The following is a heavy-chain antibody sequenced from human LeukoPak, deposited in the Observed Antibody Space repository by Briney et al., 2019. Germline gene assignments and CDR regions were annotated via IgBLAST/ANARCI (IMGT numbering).Heavy chain of an antibody. CDR1: GGSFSGYY. V-gene: IGHV4-34*01. CDR2: INHSGST. CDR3: ARVGGTNYYYYGMDV. J-gene: IGHJ6*02. D-gene: IGHD1-1*01. Sequence: SETLSLTCAVYGGSFSGYYWSWIRQPPGKGLEWIGEINHSGSTNYNPSLKSRVTISVDTSKNQFSLKLSSVTAADTAVYYCARVGGTNYYYYGMDVWGQGTTVTVSS.